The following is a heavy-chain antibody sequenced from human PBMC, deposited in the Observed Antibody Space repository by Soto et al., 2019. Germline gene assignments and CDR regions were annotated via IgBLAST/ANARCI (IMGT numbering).Heavy chain of an antibody. CDR1: GGTFSSYA. D-gene: IGHD1-20*01. J-gene: IGHJ6*02. V-gene: IGHV1-69*13. CDR3: ARITGKPPYYYYGMDV. CDR2: IIPIFGTA. Sequence: SVKVSCKASGGTFSSYAISWVRQAPGQGLEWMGGIIPIFGTANYAQKFQGRVTITADESTSTAYMELSSLRSEDTAVYYCARITGKPPYYYYGMDVWGQGTTVTVSS.